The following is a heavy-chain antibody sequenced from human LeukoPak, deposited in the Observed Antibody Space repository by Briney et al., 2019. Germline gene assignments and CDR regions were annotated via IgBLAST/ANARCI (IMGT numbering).Heavy chain of an antibody. CDR3: ARAYDYVWGSYRFDY. CDR1: GGSISSYY. CDR2: IYYSGST. J-gene: IGHJ4*02. V-gene: IGHV4-59*01. D-gene: IGHD3-16*02. Sequence: PSETLSLTCTVSGGSISSYYWSWIRQPPGKGLEWIGYIYYSGSTNYNPSLKSRVTISVDTSKNQFSLKLSSVTAADTAVYYCARAYDYVWGSYRFDYWGQGTLVTASS.